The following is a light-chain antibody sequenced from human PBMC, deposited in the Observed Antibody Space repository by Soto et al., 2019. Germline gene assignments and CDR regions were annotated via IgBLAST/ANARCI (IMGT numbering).Light chain of an antibody. V-gene: IGKV3D-15*01. Sequence: EIVLTQSPGTLSLSAGERATLSWRASQSVSNNYLAWYKQKPGQGPRLLIYGASSRATGIPDRFSGSGSGPEFTLTINSLQSEDFEIYYCQRYNNWPLTFGGGTKVDIK. CDR3: QRYNNWPLT. CDR2: GAS. CDR1: QSVSNN. J-gene: IGKJ4*01.